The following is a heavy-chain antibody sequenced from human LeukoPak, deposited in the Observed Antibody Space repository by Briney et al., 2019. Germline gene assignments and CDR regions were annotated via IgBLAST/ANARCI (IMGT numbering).Heavy chain of an antibody. D-gene: IGHD6-19*01. CDR3: ARDQTVAGD. V-gene: IGHV3-30*14. CDR1: GLTFSNYA. CDR2: ISYDGSNK. Sequence: GGSLRLSCAASGLTFSNYAMHWVRQAPGKGLEWVAVISYDGSNKFYADSVKGRFTISRDNSKNTVYLQMNSLRAEDTAVYYCARDQTVAGDWGQGTLVTVSS. J-gene: IGHJ4*02.